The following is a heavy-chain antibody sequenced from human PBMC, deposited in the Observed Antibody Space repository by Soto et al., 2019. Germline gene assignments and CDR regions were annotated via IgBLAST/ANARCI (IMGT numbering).Heavy chain of an antibody. CDR3: ARETGQYYDYVWGSYRSYYFDY. V-gene: IGHV1-69*01. CDR1: GGTFSSYA. D-gene: IGHD3-16*02. J-gene: IGHJ4*02. Sequence: QVQLVQSGAEVKKPGSSVKVSCKASGGTFSSYAISWVRQAPGQGLEWMGGIIPIFGTANYAQKFQGRVTITADESTSTAYMELSSLRSEDTAVYYCARETGQYYDYVWGSYRSYYFDYWGQGTLVTVSS. CDR2: IIPIFGTA.